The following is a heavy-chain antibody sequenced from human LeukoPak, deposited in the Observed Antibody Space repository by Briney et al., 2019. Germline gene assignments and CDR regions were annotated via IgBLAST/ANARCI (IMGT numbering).Heavy chain of an antibody. D-gene: IGHD3-22*01. CDR1: GGSISSYY. V-gene: IGHV4-59*01. CDR2: IYYSGST. J-gene: IGHJ4*02. Sequence: SETLSLTCTVSGGSISSYYWSWIRQPPGKGLEWIGYIYYSGSTNYNPSLRSRVTISVDTSKNQFSLKLSSVTAADTAVYYCARVNGYCYDSSGSPFDYWGQGTLVTVSS. CDR3: ARVNGYCYDSSGSPFDY.